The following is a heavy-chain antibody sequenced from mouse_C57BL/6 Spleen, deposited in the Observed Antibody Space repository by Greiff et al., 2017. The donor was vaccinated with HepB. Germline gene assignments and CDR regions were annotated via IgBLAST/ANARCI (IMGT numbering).Heavy chain of an antibody. CDR3: ARSKLGRRGFAY. CDR2: IDPSDSYT. J-gene: IGHJ3*01. D-gene: IGHD4-1*01. Sequence: QVQLKQPGAELVMPGASVKLSCKASGYTFTSYWMHWVKQRPGQGLEWIGEIDPSDSYTNYNQKFKGKSTLTVDKSSSTAYMQLSSLTSEDSAVYYCARSKLGRRGFAYWGQGTLVTVSA. CDR1: GYTFTSYW. V-gene: IGHV1-69*01.